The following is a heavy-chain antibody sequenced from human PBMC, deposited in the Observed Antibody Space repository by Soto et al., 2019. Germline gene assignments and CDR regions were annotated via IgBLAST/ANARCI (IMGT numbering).Heavy chain of an antibody. Sequence: QVQLQESGPGLVKPSQILSLTCTVSGGSISNPDYYWSWIRQPPGKGLEWIGSIFYNGETSYNPSLKSRLSMSVDTSKNQFPLSLSSVTASDTAVYFCAREGRLQSLDYWGQGTLVTVSS. D-gene: IGHD4-4*01. V-gene: IGHV4-30-4*01. CDR2: IFYNGET. CDR3: AREGRLQSLDY. CDR1: GGSISNPDYY. J-gene: IGHJ4*02.